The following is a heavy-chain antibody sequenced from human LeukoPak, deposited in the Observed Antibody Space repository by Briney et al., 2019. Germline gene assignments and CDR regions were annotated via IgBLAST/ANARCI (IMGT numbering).Heavy chain of an antibody. CDR3: ASVTPYSSSSFADY. CDR2: IYYSGST. J-gene: IGHJ4*02. Sequence: PSETLSLTCTVSGGSISSYYWSWIRQPPGKGLEWIGYIYYSGSTNYNPSLKSRVTISVDTSKNQFSLKLSSVTAADTAVYYCASVTPYSSSSFADYWGQGTLVTVSS. V-gene: IGHV4-59*12. CDR1: GGSISSYY. D-gene: IGHD6-6*01.